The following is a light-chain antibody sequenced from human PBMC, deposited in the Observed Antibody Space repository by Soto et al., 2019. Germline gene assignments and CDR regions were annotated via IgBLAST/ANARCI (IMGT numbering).Light chain of an antibody. Sequence: EIVLTQSPGTLSLSPGERATLSCRASQSVSSSLAWYQQKPGQAPRLLIYDASNRATGIPARFSGSGSGKDFNLTISSLEPEDFAVYYCQQRSTWFTFGQGTRVEIK. CDR2: DAS. CDR1: QSVSSS. V-gene: IGKV3-11*01. J-gene: IGKJ1*01. CDR3: QQRSTWFT.